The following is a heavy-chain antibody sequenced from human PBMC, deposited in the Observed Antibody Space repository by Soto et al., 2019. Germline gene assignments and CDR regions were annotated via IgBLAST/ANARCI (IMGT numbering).Heavy chain of an antibody. CDR1: GFILRNYW. CDR2: IKEDGSEK. CDR3: ARYRYLDP. J-gene: IGHJ5*02. D-gene: IGHD1-1*01. Sequence: LRLSCADSGFILRNYWMSWVRQAPGMGLQWVASIKEDGSEKYYVDPVKGRFTISRENAKNSLYLQMNSLRAEDTAVYYCARYRYLDPWGQGILVTVSS. V-gene: IGHV3-7*03.